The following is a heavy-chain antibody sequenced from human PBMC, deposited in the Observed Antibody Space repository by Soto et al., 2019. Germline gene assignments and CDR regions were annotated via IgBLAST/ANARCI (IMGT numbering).Heavy chain of an antibody. CDR3: ARWFKPYDYDSSGYSPEYYYYGMDV. D-gene: IGHD3-22*01. CDR2: IYHSGST. CDR1: GGSISSSNW. Sequence: SETLSLTCAVSGGSISSSNWWSWVRQPPGKGLEWIGEIYHSGSTNYNPSLKSRVTISVDTSKNQFSLKLSSVTAADTAVYYCARWFKPYDYDSSGYSPEYYYYGMDVWGQGTTVTVSS. V-gene: IGHV4-4*02. J-gene: IGHJ6*02.